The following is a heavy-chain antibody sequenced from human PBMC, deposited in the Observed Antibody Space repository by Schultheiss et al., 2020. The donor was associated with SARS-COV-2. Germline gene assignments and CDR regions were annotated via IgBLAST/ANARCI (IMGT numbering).Heavy chain of an antibody. V-gene: IGHV4-59*01. CDR2: IYYSGST. J-gene: IGHJ4*02. CDR1: GGSISSYY. CDR3: ARGRIVVVPAAPDY. D-gene: IGHD2-2*01. Sequence: SETLSLTCTVSGGSISSYYWSWIRQPPGKGLEWIGYIYYSGSTNYNPSLKSRVTISVDTSKNQFSLNVNSVTAADTAIYYCARGRIVVVPAAPDYWGQGTLVTVSS.